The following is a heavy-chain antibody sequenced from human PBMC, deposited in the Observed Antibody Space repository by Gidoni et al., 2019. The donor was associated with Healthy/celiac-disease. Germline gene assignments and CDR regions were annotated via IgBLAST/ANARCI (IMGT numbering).Heavy chain of an antibody. J-gene: IGHJ5*02. D-gene: IGHD1-26*01. V-gene: IGHV5-51*03. Sequence: EVQLVQSGAAVKQPGESLQISCKGSGSSFTSYWIGWVRQMPGKGLEWMGIIYPGDSDTRYSTSFQGQVTSSADKSISTAYLEWSSLKASDTAMYYCARRATYSGSYLNGFDPWGQGTLVTVSS. CDR2: IYPGDSDT. CDR3: ARRATYSGSYLNGFDP. CDR1: GSSFTSYW.